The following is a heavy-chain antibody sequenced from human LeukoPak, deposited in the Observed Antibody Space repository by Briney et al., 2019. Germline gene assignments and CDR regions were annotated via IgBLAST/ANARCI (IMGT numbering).Heavy chain of an antibody. CDR2: IIPIFGTA. J-gene: IGHJ6*03. Sequence: ASVKVSCKASGGTFSSYAISWVRQAPGQGLEWMGGIIPIFGTANYAQKFQGRVTITADKSASTAYMELSSLRSEDTAVYYCARHIAAAGPWGYYYYMDVWGKGTTVTVSS. D-gene: IGHD6-13*01. CDR1: GGTFSSYA. CDR3: ARHIAAAGPWGYYYYMDV. V-gene: IGHV1-69*06.